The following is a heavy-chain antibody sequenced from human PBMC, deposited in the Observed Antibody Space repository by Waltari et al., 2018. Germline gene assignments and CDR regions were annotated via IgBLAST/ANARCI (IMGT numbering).Heavy chain of an antibody. CDR3: AREVVRGVITFYYYGMDV. D-gene: IGHD3-10*01. CDR1: GFTVSSNY. CDR2: IYSGGST. V-gene: IGHV3-53*01. Sequence: EVQLVESGGGLIQPGGSLRLSCAASGFTVSSNYMSWVRQAPGKGLEWVSVIYSGGSTYYADSVKGRFTISRDKSKNTLYLQMNSLRAEDTAVYYCAREVVRGVITFYYYGMDVWGQGTTVTVSS. J-gene: IGHJ6*02.